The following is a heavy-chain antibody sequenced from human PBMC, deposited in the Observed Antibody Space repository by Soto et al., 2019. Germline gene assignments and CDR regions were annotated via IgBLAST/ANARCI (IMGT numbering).Heavy chain of an antibody. Sequence: PGGSLRLSCAASGFTFSSYWMHWVRQAPGKGLVWVSRINSDGSSTSYADSVKGRFTISRDNAKNTLYLQMNSLRAEDTAVYYCARGIAAPKNYYYYGMDVWGQGTTVTVSS. CDR1: GFTFSSYW. CDR3: ARGIAAPKNYYYYGMDV. V-gene: IGHV3-74*01. J-gene: IGHJ6*02. CDR2: INSDGSST. D-gene: IGHD6-6*01.